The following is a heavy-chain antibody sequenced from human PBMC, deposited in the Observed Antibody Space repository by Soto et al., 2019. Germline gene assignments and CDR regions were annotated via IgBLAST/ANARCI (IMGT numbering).Heavy chain of an antibody. Sequence: SSETLSLTFAVYGGSFSGYYWSWIRQPPGKGLEWIGEINHSGSTNYNPSLKSRVTISVDTSKNQFSLKLSSVTAADTAVYYCARGEITYDSSGSCKYWGKETL. CDR2: INHSGST. J-gene: IGHJ4*02. V-gene: IGHV4-34*01. CDR1: GGSFSGYY. CDR3: ARGEITYDSSGSCKY. D-gene: IGHD3-22*01.